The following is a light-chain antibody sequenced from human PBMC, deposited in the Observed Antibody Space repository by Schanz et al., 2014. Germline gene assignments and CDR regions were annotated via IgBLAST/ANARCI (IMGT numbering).Light chain of an antibody. CDR1: QSVTSTY. CDR2: GAS. Sequence: EIVLTQSPGTLSLSPGQRATLSCRASQSVTSTYVAWYQQKPGQAPRLLIYGASSRASGIPDRFSGSGSGTDFTLTISRLEPEDFAVYYCQHYSLSPLFGQGTKVDI. CDR3: QHYSLSPL. J-gene: IGKJ1*01. V-gene: IGKV3-20*01.